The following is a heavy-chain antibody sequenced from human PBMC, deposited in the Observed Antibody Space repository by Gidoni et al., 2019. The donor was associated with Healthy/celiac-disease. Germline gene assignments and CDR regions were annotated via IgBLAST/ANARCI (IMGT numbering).Heavy chain of an antibody. CDR3: ARTSGSGWSGGAFDI. CDR2: IGTAGVT. Sequence: EVQLVESGGGLVQLGGSLRLSCAASGFTFSSYNMHWVRQATGKGLEWVSAIGTAGVTYYPGSVKGRFTISRENAKNSLYLQMNSLRAGDTAVYYCARTSGSGWSGGAFDIWGQGTMVTVSS. J-gene: IGHJ3*02. D-gene: IGHD6-19*01. V-gene: IGHV3-13*01. CDR1: GFTFSSYN.